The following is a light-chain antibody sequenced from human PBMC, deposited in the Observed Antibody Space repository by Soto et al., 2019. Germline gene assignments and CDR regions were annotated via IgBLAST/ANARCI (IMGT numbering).Light chain of an antibody. CDR3: QQFGISPWT. CDR1: RIIGHNY. CDR2: ATS. J-gene: IGKJ1*01. Sequence: DNVLRQSPDTLSVSPGDRATLSCRASRIIGHNYLAWYQQKPGQAPRLLIYATSTRATGIPDRFSGSGSVTDFTLTISRLEPEDFAVYYCQQFGISPWTFGQGTKVEIK. V-gene: IGKV3-20*01.